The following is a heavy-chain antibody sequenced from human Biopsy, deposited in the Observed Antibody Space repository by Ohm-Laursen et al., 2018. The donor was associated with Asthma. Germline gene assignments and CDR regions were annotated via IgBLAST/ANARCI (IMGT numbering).Heavy chain of an antibody. Sequence: SSVKVSCKASGGTFNYAITWVRQAPGQGLEWMGGIIPIFGTTNYAQKFKGRVTITADESSSAAYMELSSLRSEDTAVYYCASETGHSYGSGSEYYFDYWGLGTLVTVSS. CDR2: IIPIFGTT. CDR3: ASETGHSYGSGSEYYFDY. D-gene: IGHD3-10*01. V-gene: IGHV1-69*01. J-gene: IGHJ4*02. CDR1: GGTFNYA.